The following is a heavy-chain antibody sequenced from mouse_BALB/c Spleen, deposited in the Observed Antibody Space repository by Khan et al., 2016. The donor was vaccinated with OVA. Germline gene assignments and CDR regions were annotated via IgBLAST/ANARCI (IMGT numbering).Heavy chain of an antibody. Sequence: QVQLKESGPGLVAPSQSLSITCTISGFSLTNYGVHWVRQPPGKGLEWLVVIWSDGSTTYNSALKSRLTISKDNSKSQVFLKMNSLQTDDTAMYFGARRPYYHYKIIDYWGQGTSVTVSS. CDR2: IWSDGST. CDR3: ARRPYYHYKIIDY. D-gene: IGHD2-4*01. V-gene: IGHV2-6-1*01. CDR1: GFSLTNYG. J-gene: IGHJ4*01.